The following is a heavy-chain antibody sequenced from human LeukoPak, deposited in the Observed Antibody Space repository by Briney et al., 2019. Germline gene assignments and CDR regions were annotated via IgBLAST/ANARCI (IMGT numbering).Heavy chain of an antibody. CDR1: GFTFSAYA. CDR2: ISSNGGST. D-gene: IGHD2-15*01. CDR3: ARGGGYCSDGNCYGIDF. V-gene: IGHV3-64*01. J-gene: IGHJ4*02. Sequence: GGSLRLSCAASGFTFSAYAMHWVRQAPGKGLEYVSTISSNGGSTYYANSVKGRFTISRDNSKNTLYPQMGSLRAEDMAVYYCARGGGYCSDGNCYGIDFWGQGTLVTVSS.